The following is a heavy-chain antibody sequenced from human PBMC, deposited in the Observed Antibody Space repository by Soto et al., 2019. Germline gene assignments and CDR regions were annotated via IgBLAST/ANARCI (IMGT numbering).Heavy chain of an antibody. J-gene: IGHJ6*02. CDR1: GGTFSSYA. Sequence: SVKVSCKASGGTFSSYAISWVRQAPGQGLEWMGGIIPIFGTANYAQKFQGRVTITADESTSTAYMELSSLRSEDTAVYYCARDMVRGVIILGYYYYGMDVWGQGTTVTVSS. V-gene: IGHV1-69*13. D-gene: IGHD3-10*01. CDR2: IIPIFGTA. CDR3: ARDMVRGVIILGYYYYGMDV.